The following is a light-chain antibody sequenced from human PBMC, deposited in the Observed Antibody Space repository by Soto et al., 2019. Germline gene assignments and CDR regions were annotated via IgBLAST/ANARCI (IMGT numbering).Light chain of an antibody. CDR3: AAWDDSLNGVV. CDR2: SNT. CDR1: SSNIGSHT. V-gene: IGLV1-44*01. Sequence: QSVLTQPPSASGSPGQTIAISCSGGSSNIGSHTVNWYQQLPGTAPRLLIYSNTQRPSGVPDRFSGYKSGTSASLAISGLQSEYEGDYYCAAWDDSLNGVVFGGGTQLTVL. J-gene: IGLJ2*01.